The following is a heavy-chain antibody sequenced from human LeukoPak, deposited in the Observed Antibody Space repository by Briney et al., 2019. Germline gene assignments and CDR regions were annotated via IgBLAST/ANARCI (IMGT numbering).Heavy chain of an antibody. Sequence: ASVTVSFKASGYTFTVYYMHWVRQAPGQGLEWMGWINPNSGGTNYAQKFQGRVTMTRDTSISTAYMELSRLRSDDTAVYYCARGIRIAVAGNSNWFDPWGQGTLVTVSS. CDR2: INPNSGGT. CDR1: GYTFTVYY. CDR3: ARGIRIAVAGNSNWFDP. J-gene: IGHJ5*02. V-gene: IGHV1-2*02. D-gene: IGHD6-19*01.